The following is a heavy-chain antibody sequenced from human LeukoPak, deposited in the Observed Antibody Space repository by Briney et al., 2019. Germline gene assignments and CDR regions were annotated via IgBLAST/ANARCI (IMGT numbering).Heavy chain of an antibody. CDR1: GDSVSSKSAA. J-gene: IGHJ5*02. CDR3: ARDRMTGDNWFDP. D-gene: IGHD1-14*01. CDR2: TYYRSKWYN. Sequence: SQTLSLTCAISGDSVSSKSAAWHWIRQSPSRGLEWLGRTYYRSKWYNDYAVFVKSRITINPDTSKNQFSLLLNSVTPEDTAVYYCARDRMTGDNWFDPWGQGTLVTVSS. V-gene: IGHV6-1*01.